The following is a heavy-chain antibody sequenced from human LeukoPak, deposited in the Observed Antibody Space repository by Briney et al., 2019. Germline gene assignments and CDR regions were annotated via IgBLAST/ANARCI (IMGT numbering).Heavy chain of an antibody. Sequence: GGSLRLSCSASGFTFSSLTMHWVRQVPGKGLEYVSSITSDGGSTWYADSVEGSVTISRDNSKTTLSLKMSSLSAEATPVYYCVKDLGGTFSFDGWGQATPVTAS. D-gene: IGHD1-26*01. J-gene: IGHJ4*02. V-gene: IGHV3-64D*06. CDR3: VKDLGGTFSFDG. CDR1: GFTFSSLT. CDR2: ITSDGGST.